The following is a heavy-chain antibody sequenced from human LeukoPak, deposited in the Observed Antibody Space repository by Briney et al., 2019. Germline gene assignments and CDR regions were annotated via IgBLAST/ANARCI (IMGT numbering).Heavy chain of an antibody. CDR3: ARLRWNHHDAFDI. D-gene: IGHD4-23*01. V-gene: IGHV4-38-2*01. CDR1: GYSISSGYY. J-gene: IGHJ3*02. Sequence: SETLSLTCAVSGYSISSGYYWGWIRQPPGKGLEWIGSIYHSGSTYYNPSLKSRVTISVDTSKNQFSLKLSSVTAADTAVYYCARLRWNHHDAFDIWGQGTMVTVSS. CDR2: IYHSGST.